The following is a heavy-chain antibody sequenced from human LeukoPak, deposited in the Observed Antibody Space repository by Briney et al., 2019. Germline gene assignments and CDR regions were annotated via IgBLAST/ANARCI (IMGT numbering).Heavy chain of an antibody. J-gene: IGHJ4*02. CDR1: GGTFSSYA. CDR3: ARTPYSSSWYKVFDY. V-gene: IGHV1-69*05. CDR2: IIPIFGTA. Sequence: SVKVSCKASGGTFSSYAISWVRQAHGQGLEWMGGIIPIFGTANYAQKFQGRVTITTDESTSTAYMELSSLRSEDTAVYYCARTPYSSSWYKVFDYWGQGTLVTVSS. D-gene: IGHD6-13*01.